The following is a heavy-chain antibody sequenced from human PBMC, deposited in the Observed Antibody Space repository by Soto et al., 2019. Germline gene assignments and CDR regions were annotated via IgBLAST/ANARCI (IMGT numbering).Heavy chain of an antibody. CDR1: GGSISSGGYS. V-gene: IGHV4-30-2*01. CDR3: ARAGGLGAVAVDY. Sequence: QLQLQESGSGLVKPSQTLSLTCAVSGGSISSGGYSWSWIRQPQGKGLEWIRYLYHGSTYNNPCHQSPVTISVDRSKNQVSTKLSSVTAADTAVYYGARAGGLGAVAVDYWGQGTLVTVSS. CDR2: LYHGST. D-gene: IGHD6-19*01. J-gene: IGHJ4*02.